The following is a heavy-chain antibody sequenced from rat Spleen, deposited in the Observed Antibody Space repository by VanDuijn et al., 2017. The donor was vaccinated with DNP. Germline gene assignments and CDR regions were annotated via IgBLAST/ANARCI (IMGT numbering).Heavy chain of an antibody. D-gene: IGHD1-3*01. CDR3: ARAYGSPWYFDY. CDR1: GFTFSVYN. V-gene: IGHV5-7*01. Sequence: EVQLVESGGGLVQPGRSLKLSCAASGFTFSVYNMAWVRQLPTKRLEWVATILYDGNNFYYGDSVKGRFTVSRDNSRSILYLQMDSLRSEDTATYYCARAYGSPWYFDYWGQGVMVTVSS. J-gene: IGHJ2*01. CDR2: ILYDGNNF.